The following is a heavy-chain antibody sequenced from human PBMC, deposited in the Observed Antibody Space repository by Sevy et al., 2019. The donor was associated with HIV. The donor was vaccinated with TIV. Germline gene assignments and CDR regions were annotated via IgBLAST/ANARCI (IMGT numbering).Heavy chain of an antibody. J-gene: IGHJ4*02. D-gene: IGHD5-18*01. CDR3: ARDGGRGYSYGTPPNDY. CDR2: IWYDGSNK. Sequence: GGSLRLSCAASGFTFSSYGMHWVRQAPGKGLEWVAVIWYDGSNKYYADSVKGRFTISRDNSKNTLYLQMNSLRAEGTAVYYCARDGGRGYSYGTPPNDYWGQGTLVTVSS. CDR1: GFTFSSYG. V-gene: IGHV3-33*01.